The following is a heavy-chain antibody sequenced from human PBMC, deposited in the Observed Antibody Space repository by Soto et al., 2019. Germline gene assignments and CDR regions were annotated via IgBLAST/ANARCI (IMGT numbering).Heavy chain of an antibody. V-gene: IGHV3-23*01. CDR3: AKSSVFGVVRYNWFEP. Sequence: GGSLRLSCAASGFTFSSYAMSWVRQAPGKGLEWVSAISGSGGSTYYADSVKGRFTISRDNSKNTLYLQMNSLRAEDTAVYYCAKSSVFGVVRYNWFEPWGQGTLVTVSS. D-gene: IGHD3-3*01. CDR2: ISGSGGST. CDR1: GFTFSSYA. J-gene: IGHJ5*02.